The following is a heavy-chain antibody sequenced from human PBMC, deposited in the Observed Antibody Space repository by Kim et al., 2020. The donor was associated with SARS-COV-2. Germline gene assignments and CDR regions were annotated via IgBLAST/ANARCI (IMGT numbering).Heavy chain of an antibody. D-gene: IGHD3-16*01. J-gene: IGHJ6*01. CDR3: AKDRRVYYDSVWGGYYY. V-gene: IGHV3-30*18. CDR2: ISYDGSNK. Sequence: GGSLRLSCAASGFTFSSYGMHWVRQAPGKGLEWVAVISYDGSNKYYADSVKGRFTISRDNSKNTLYLQMNSLRAEDTAVYYCAKDRRVYYDSVWGGYYY. CDR1: GFTFSSYG.